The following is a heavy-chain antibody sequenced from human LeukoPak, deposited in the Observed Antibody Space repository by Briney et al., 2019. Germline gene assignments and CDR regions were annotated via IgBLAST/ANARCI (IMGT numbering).Heavy chain of an antibody. D-gene: IGHD3-22*01. J-gene: IGHJ4*02. Sequence: GGSLRLSCAASGFTFSSYAMHWVRQAPGKGLEWVAVISYDGSNKYYADSVKGRFTISRDNSKNTLYLQMNSLRAEDTAVYYCARSAAAYYCDSSGSRRRPIIGEFDYWGQGTLVTVSS. CDR1: GFTFSSYA. CDR3: ARSAAAYYCDSSGSRRRPIIGEFDY. CDR2: ISYDGSNK. V-gene: IGHV3-30-3*01.